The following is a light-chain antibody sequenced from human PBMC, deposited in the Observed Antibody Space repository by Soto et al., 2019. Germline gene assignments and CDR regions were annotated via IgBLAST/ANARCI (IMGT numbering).Light chain of an antibody. Sequence: EIVLTQSPGTLSLSPGERATLSCRASQSVSSTYLAWYQQKPGQAPRLLIYGASNRATGIPDRFSGSGSGTDFTLTISRLEPEDFAVYYCQQYGTSHTFGQGTK. CDR1: QSVSSTY. J-gene: IGKJ2*01. CDR2: GAS. V-gene: IGKV3-20*01. CDR3: QQYGTSHT.